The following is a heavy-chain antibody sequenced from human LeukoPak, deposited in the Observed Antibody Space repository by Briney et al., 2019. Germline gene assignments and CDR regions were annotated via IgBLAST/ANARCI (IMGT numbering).Heavy chain of an antibody. CDR1: GGSFSGYY. J-gene: IGHJ4*02. CDR2: INYSGST. D-gene: IGHD4-23*01. V-gene: IGHV4-34*01. CDR3: ARTRGLRWSYFDY. Sequence: SETLSLTCAVYGGSFSGYYWSWIRQSPGKGLEWIGEINYSGSTNYNPSLKSRVTISVDTSKNQFSLKLSSVTAADTAVYYCARTRGLRWSYFDYWGQGTLVTVSS.